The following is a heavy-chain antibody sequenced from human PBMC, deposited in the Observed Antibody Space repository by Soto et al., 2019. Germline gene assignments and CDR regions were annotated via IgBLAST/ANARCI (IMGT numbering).Heavy chain of an antibody. V-gene: IGHV4-30-4*01. CDR1: GDSISSDGYH. CDR3: ARAPVGMDSINFFDH. CDR2: IYNGGRT. J-gene: IGHJ4*02. Sequence: SETLSLTCTVSGDSISSDGYHWSWIRQSPGRGLEWIGYIYNGGRTFYRPSLESRINMSLDATKNSYSLRLTSVTAADTAVYYCARAPVGMDSINFFDHWGQGILVTVSS. D-gene: IGHD2-8*01.